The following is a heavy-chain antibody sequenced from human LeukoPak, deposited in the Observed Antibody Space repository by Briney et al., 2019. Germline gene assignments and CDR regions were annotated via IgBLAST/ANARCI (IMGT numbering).Heavy chain of an antibody. Sequence: GGSLRLSCAASGFTFSSYEMNWVRQAPGKGLEWVSYISSSGSTIYYADSVKGRFTISRDNAKNSLYLQMNSLRAEDTAVYYCARDGPNGMDVWGRGTTVTVSS. J-gene: IGHJ6*02. CDR1: GFTFSSYE. CDR2: ISSSGSTI. CDR3: ARDGPNGMDV. V-gene: IGHV3-48*03.